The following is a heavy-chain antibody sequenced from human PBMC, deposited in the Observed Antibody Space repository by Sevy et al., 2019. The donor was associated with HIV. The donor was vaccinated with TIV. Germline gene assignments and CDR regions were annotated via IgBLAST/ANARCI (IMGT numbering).Heavy chain of an antibody. CDR3: ARGVVVVAATPGNWFDP. V-gene: IGHV4-30-2*01. D-gene: IGHD2-15*01. J-gene: IGHJ5*02. CDR2: IYHSGST. CDR1: GGSISSGGYS. Sequence: SETLSLTCAVSGGSISSGGYSWSWIRQPPGKGLEWIGYIYHSGSTYYHPSLKSRVTISVDRSKNQFSLKLSSVTAADTAVYYCARGVVVVAATPGNWFDPWGQGTLVTVSS.